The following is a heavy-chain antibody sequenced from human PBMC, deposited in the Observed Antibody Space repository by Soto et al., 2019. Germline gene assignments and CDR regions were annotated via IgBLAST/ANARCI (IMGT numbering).Heavy chain of an antibody. D-gene: IGHD5-12*01. J-gene: IGHJ4*02. Sequence: PGGSLRLSCAASGFTFSRSAMHWIRQAPGKGLEWVAVISYDGSHKYYTESVKGRFTISRDNSKNTLYLQMDSLRAEDTAVYYCARDQDSGDFYFRALDYWGQGTLVTVSS. V-gene: IGHV3-30-3*01. CDR1: GFTFSRSA. CDR3: ARDQDSGDFYFRALDY. CDR2: ISYDGSHK.